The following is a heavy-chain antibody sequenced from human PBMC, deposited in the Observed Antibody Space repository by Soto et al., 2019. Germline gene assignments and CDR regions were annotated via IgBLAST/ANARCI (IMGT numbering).Heavy chain of an antibody. CDR2: IYYSGST. CDR3: ARSVFP. Sequence: QVQLQESGPGRWKPSQTLSLTGTFPVAPLSMGVYNWSGIRQHPGKGLEWIGYIYYSGSTYYNPSLKSRVTISVDTSKNQFSLKLTSVTAADTAVYYCARSVFPWGQGTLVTVSS. V-gene: IGHV4-31*03. J-gene: IGHJ5*02. CDR1: VAPLSMGVYN.